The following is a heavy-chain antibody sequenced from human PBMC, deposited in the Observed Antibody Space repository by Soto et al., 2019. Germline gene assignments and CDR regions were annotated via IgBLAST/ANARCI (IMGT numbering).Heavy chain of an antibody. Sequence: SETLSLTCTVSGDSVSSSNYDWGWIRQPPGKGLEWLGSVYYSGSTYYNPSLKSRVTISLDTSKNQFSLRLSSVTAADTAVYYCARLNDFWSGYYPFDYWGQGTLVTVSS. CDR1: GDSVSSSNYD. V-gene: IGHV4-39*01. D-gene: IGHD3-3*01. CDR2: VYYSGST. CDR3: ARLNDFWSGYYPFDY. J-gene: IGHJ4*02.